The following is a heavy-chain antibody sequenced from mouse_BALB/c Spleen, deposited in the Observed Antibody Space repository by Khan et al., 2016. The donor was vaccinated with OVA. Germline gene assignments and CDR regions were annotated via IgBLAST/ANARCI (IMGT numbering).Heavy chain of an antibody. D-gene: IGHD4-1*02. Sequence: VQLQQSGAELARPGASVKMSCKASGYTFTSYTMHWVKQRPGQGLEWIGYINPSSGYTKYNQKFKEKATLTADKSSSKAYMQLGNLTSDDSAVYYCATTHANWGQGTTLTVSS. CDR2: INPSSGYT. CDR1: GYTFTSYT. J-gene: IGHJ2*01. CDR3: ATTHAN. V-gene: IGHV1-4*01.